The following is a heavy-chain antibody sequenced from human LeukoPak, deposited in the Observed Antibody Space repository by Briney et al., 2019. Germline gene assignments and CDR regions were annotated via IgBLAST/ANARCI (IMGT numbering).Heavy chain of an antibody. D-gene: IGHD7-27*01. J-gene: IGHJ4*02. CDR3: AKDGGLWVSAHWGDS. CDR2: ISGSSSST. Sequence: GGSLRLSCVASGFTFSSYAMSWVRQAPGKGLEWVSAISGSSSSTYYTDSVKGRFTISRDNSKNTLYLQMNSLRAEDTAVYYCAKDGGLWVSAHWGDSWGRGTLVTVSS. V-gene: IGHV3-23*01. CDR1: GFTFSSYA.